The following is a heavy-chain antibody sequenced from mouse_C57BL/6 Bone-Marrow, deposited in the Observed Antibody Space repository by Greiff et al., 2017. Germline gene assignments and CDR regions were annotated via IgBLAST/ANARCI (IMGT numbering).Heavy chain of an antibody. V-gene: IGHV5-17*01. CDR2: ISSGSSTI. CDR1: GFTFSDYG. Sequence: EVQVVEPGGGLVKPGGSLKLSCAASGFTFSDYGMHWVRQAPEKGLEWVAYISSGSSTISYADTVKGRFTISRDNAKNTLFLQMTSLRSEDTAMYYCAKNEYYKMAWFAYWGQGTLVTVSA. D-gene: IGHD1-1*01. CDR3: AKNEYYKMAWFAY. J-gene: IGHJ3*01.